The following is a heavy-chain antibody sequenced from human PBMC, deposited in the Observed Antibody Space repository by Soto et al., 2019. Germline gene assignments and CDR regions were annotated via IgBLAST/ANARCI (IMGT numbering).Heavy chain of an antibody. CDR3: ARVVGGYYYGMDV. J-gene: IGHJ6*02. Sequence: QVQLQESGPGLVKPSGTLSLTCAVSGGSISSSNWWSWVRQPPGKGLEWIGEIYHSGSTNYNPSLKSRVTRSVDKSTNQFSLKLSSVTAADTAVYNCARVVGGYYYGMDVWGQGTTVTVSS. CDR2: IYHSGST. V-gene: IGHV4-4*02. CDR1: GGSISSSNW. D-gene: IGHD2-2*01.